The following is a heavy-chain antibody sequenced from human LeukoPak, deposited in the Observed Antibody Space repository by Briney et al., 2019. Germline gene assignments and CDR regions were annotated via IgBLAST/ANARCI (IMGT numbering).Heavy chain of an antibody. V-gene: IGHV3-30*02. J-gene: IGHJ4*02. CDR1: GFTFSSYG. Sequence: HPGGSLRLSCAASGFTFSSYGMHWVRQAPGKGLEWVAFIRYDGSNKYYADSVKGRFTISKDNSKNTLYLQMNSLRAEDTAVYYCARASISSSWYPYYFDYWGQGTLVTVSS. CDR3: ARASISSSWYPYYFDY. D-gene: IGHD6-13*01. CDR2: IRYDGSNK.